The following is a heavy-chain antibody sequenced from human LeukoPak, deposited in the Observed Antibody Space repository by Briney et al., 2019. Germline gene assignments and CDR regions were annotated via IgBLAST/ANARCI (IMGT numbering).Heavy chain of an antibody. D-gene: IGHD4-17*01. V-gene: IGHV3-30*09. CDR3: AKDPNGDYIGTFDI. CDR2: ISSDGNSK. CDR1: GFSFSSYS. J-gene: IGHJ3*02. Sequence: GGSLRLSCAASGFSFSSYSIHWVRQAPGKGLEWVAVISSDGNSKNFALSVKGRFAISRDNSKNTLYLQMNSLRAEDTAVYFCAKDPNGDYIGTFDIWGQGTMVTVSS.